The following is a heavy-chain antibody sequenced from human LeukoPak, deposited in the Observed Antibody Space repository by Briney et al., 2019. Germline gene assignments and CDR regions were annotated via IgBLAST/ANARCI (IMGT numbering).Heavy chain of an antibody. CDR3: ARDRTIFGVVIDAFDI. J-gene: IGHJ3*02. Sequence: ASVKVSCKASGGTFSSYAISWVRQAPGQGLEWMGGIIPIFGTANYAQKFQGRVTITTDESTSTAYMELSSLRSEDTAVYYCARDRTIFGVVIDAFDIWGQGTMVTVSS. D-gene: IGHD3-3*01. CDR2: IIPIFGTA. V-gene: IGHV1-69*05. CDR1: GGTFSSYA.